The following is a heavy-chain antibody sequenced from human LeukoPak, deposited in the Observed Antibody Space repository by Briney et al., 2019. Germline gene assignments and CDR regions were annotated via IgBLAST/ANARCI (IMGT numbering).Heavy chain of an antibody. CDR3: ARGQWELPVDY. CDR1: GFTFSSYS. D-gene: IGHD1-26*01. V-gene: IGHV3-48*04. Sequence: GGSLRLSCAASGFTFSSYSMNWVRQAPGKGLEWVSYISSSSSTIYYADSVKGRFTISRDNAKNSLYLQMNSLRAEDTAVYYCARGQWELPVDYWGQGTLVTVSS. J-gene: IGHJ4*02. CDR2: ISSSSSTI.